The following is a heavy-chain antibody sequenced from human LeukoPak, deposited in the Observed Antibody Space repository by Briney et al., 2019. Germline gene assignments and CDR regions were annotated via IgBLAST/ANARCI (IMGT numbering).Heavy chain of an antibody. V-gene: IGHV1-18*01. CDR2: ISAYNGNT. CDR1: GYTFTSYG. Sequence: VSVKVSCKASGYTFTSYGISWVRQAPGQGLEWMGWISAYNGNTNYAQKFQGRVTMTTDTSTSTAYMELRSLRSDDTAVYYCARVDSSSWYSHGDEYFQHWGQGTLVTVSS. D-gene: IGHD6-13*01. CDR3: ARVDSSSWYSHGDEYFQH. J-gene: IGHJ1*01.